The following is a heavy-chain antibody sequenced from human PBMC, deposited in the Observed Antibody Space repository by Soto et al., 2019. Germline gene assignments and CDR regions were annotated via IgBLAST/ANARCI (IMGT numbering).Heavy chain of an antibody. CDR3: AKYLYINSWYYFDS. V-gene: IGHV3-30*18. CDR2: ISYDGGNQ. J-gene: IGHJ4*02. Sequence: GGSLRLSCAASGFVFSSDWMHWVRQAPGKGLEWVAVISYDGGNQYYADSVKGRFTISRDNSKNTVYLQMNSLRAEDTAVYYCAKYLYINSWYYFDSWGQGTLVTVSS. D-gene: IGHD6-13*01. CDR1: GFVFSSDW.